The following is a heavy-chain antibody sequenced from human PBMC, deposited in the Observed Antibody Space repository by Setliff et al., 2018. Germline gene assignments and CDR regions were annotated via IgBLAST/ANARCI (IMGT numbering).Heavy chain of an antibody. J-gene: IGHJ3*02. Sequence: GESLKISCKGSGYSFTSYWISWVRQMPGKGLEWMGIIYPGDSDTRYSPSFQGQVTISADKSISTAYLQWSSLKASDTAMYYCATRDPKTYYYDSSGYYSHDAFDIWGQGTMVTVSS. D-gene: IGHD3-22*01. CDR3: ATRDPKTYYYDSSGYYSHDAFDI. CDR2: IYPGDSDT. V-gene: IGHV5-51*01. CDR1: GYSFTSYW.